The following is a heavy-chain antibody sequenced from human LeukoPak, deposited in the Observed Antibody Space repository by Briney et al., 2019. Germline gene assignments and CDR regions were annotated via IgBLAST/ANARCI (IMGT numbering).Heavy chain of an antibody. CDR2: FDPEDGET. D-gene: IGHD2-2*01. V-gene: IGHV1-24*01. CDR3: ATHDCSSTSCYPQTRELSTDYYYYGMDV. CDR1: GYTLTELS. Sequence: ASVKVSCKVSGYTLTELSMHWVRQAPGKGLEWMGGFDPEDGETIYAQKFQGRVTMTEDTSTDTAYMELSSLRSEDTAVYYCATHDCSSTSCYPQTRELSTDYYYYGMDVWGQGTTVTVSS. J-gene: IGHJ6*02.